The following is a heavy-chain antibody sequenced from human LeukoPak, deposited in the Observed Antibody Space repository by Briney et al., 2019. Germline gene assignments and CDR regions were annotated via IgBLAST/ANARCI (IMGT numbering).Heavy chain of an antibody. CDR2: IYPGDSDT. Sequence: GESLKISCKGSGYSFTSYWIGWVRQMPGKGLEWMGIIYPGDSDTRYSPSFQGQVTISADKSISTAYLQWSSLKASDTAMYYCAATVNLDADAFDIWGQGTMVTVSS. CDR3: AATVNLDADAFDI. V-gene: IGHV5-51*01. J-gene: IGHJ3*02. CDR1: GYSFTSYW. D-gene: IGHD1-1*01.